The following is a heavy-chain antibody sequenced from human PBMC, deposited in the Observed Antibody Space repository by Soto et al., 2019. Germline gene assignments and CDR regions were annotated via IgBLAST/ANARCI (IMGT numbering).Heavy chain of an antibody. J-gene: IGHJ4*02. V-gene: IGHV3-23*01. D-gene: IGHD1-26*01. CDR1: GFTFSSYA. Sequence: EVQLLESGGGLVQPGGSLRLSCAASGFTFSSYAMRWVRQAPVKGLEWFSAISGSGGSTYYADSVKGRFTIARDKSKNTLYLQMNSLSSEYTAVYCCARRVSGSYYDYWGQGTLVTVSS. CDR2: ISGSGGST. CDR3: ARRVSGSYYDY.